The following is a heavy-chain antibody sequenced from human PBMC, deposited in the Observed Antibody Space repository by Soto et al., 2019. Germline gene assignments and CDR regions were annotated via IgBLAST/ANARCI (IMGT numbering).Heavy chain of an antibody. D-gene: IGHD2-8*01. V-gene: IGHV1-18*01. Sequence: QGHLVQSGAEVKKPGASVKVSCKASGYTFTRYGISWVRQAPGQGLEWMGWISGYNGDTNYAQNLQNRVTMTIDTSMNTAYMELRSLTSDDTAVYYCAKNGQPPYYYYGLDVWGQGTTVTVSS. CDR1: GYTFTRYG. J-gene: IGHJ6*02. CDR3: AKNGQPPYYYYGLDV. CDR2: ISGYNGDT.